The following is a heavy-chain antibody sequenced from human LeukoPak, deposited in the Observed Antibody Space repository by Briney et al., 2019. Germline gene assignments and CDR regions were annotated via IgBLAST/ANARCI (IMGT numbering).Heavy chain of an antibody. CDR3: AGGVAGEQWLVRGVGYFDY. D-gene: IGHD6-19*01. Sequence: SETLSLTCTVSGGSISSYYWSWIRQPPGKGLEWIGYIYYSGSTNYNPSLKSRVTISVDTSKNQFSLKLSSVTAADTAVYYCAGGVAGEQWLVRGVGYFDYWGQGTLVTVSS. CDR1: GGSISSYY. J-gene: IGHJ4*02. V-gene: IGHV4-59*01. CDR2: IYYSGST.